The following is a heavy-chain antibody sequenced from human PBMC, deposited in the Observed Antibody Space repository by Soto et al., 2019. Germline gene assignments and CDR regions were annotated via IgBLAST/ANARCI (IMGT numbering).Heavy chain of an antibody. CDR2: ISYSGTT. Sequence: QLQLQESGPGLVKPSETLSLTCTVSGGSISSSPYYWGWIRQPPGKGLEWIGTISYSGTTYYNPSLKSRVTLSIDTSKNQLSLKLGSVTAADTAVYYCARQNVDLAMGGDAFDIWGQGTMITVSS. V-gene: IGHV4-39*01. CDR1: GGSISSSPYY. J-gene: IGHJ3*02. D-gene: IGHD5-18*01. CDR3: ARQNVDLAMGGDAFDI.